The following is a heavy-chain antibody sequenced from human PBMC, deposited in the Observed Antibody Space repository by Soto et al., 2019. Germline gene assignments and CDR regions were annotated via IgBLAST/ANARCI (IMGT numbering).Heavy chain of an antibody. J-gene: IGHJ4*02. CDR3: ARINSDIVATY. V-gene: IGHV2-26*01. D-gene: IGHD5-12*01. CDR2: IFSNDEK. Sequence: QVTLKESGPVLVKPTETLTLTCTVSGFSLSNARMGVSWIRQPPGKALEWLAHIFSNDEKSYSTSLKSRLTISKDTSKSQVVLTMTNMDPVDTATYYCARINSDIVATYWGQGTLVTVSS. CDR1: GFSLSNARMG.